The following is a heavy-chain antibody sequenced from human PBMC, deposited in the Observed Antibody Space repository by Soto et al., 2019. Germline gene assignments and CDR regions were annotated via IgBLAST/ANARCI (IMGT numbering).Heavy chain of an antibody. D-gene: IGHD2-8*01. J-gene: IGHJ1*01. Sequence: ASVKVSCKASGYTFTSYGISWVRQAPGQGLEWMGWISAYNGNTNYAQKLQGRVTMTTDTSTSTAYMELRSLRSDDTAVYYCAREGLLMVYAIPEHLPHWGQGTLVTVSS. CDR2: ISAYNGNT. CDR1: GYTFTSYG. CDR3: AREGLLMVYAIPEHLPH. V-gene: IGHV1-18*01.